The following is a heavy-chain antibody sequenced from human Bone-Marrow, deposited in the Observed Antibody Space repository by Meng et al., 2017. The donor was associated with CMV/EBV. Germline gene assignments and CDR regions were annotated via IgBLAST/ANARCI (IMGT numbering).Heavy chain of an antibody. V-gene: IGHV3-21*01. J-gene: IGHJ4*02. CDR2: ISRSSTYI. Sequence: SGLTFSRDRSRRVGRAPGKWLGWVAAISRSSTYIRYGDSGRGQFTISRGNGKNPLYLQMTTPRAEYPAVYYGAGDGGSLRGGGGFDYWGQGTLVTVSS. CDR1: GLTFSRDR. CDR3: AGDGGSLRGGGGFDY. D-gene: IGHD3-16*01.